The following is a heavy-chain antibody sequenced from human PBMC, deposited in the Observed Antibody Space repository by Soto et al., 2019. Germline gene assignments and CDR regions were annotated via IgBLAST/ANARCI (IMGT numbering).Heavy chain of an antibody. CDR1: GFTFSSYA. CDR3: ARDPYGDPHSGQIGYYGMDV. J-gene: IGHJ6*02. CDR2: ISYDGSNK. D-gene: IGHD4-17*01. V-gene: IGHV3-30-3*01. Sequence: QVQLVESGGGVVQPGRSLRLSCAASGFTFSSYAMHWVRQAPGKGLEWVAVISYDGSNKYYADSVKGRFTISRDNSKNTLYLQMNSLRAEDTAVYYCARDPYGDPHSGQIGYYGMDVWGQGTTVTVSS.